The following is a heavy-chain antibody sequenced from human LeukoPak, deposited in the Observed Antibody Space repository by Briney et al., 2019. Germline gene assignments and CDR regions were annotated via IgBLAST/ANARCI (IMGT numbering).Heavy chain of an antibody. J-gene: IGHJ5*02. CDR3: ARDTRLGAWFDP. CDR1: GGSFSGYY. D-gene: IGHD2-2*01. Sequence: SETLSLTCAVYGGSFSGYYWSWIRQPPGKGLEWIGEINHSGSTNYNPSLKSRVTISVDTSKNQFSLKLSSVTAADTAVYYCARDTRLGAWFDPWGQGTLVTVSS. CDR2: INHSGST. V-gene: IGHV4-34*01.